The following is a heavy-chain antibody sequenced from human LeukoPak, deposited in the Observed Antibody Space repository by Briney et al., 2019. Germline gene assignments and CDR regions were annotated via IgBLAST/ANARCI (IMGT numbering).Heavy chain of an antibody. Sequence: SETLSLTCAVYGGSFSGYYWSWIRQPPGKGLEWIGEINHSGSTNYNPSLKSRVTISVDASKNQFSLKLSSVTAADTAVYYCARASRGKAARGLDYWGQGTLVTVSS. V-gene: IGHV4-34*01. J-gene: IGHJ4*02. CDR3: ARASRGKAARGLDY. D-gene: IGHD6-6*01. CDR2: INHSGST. CDR1: GGSFSGYY.